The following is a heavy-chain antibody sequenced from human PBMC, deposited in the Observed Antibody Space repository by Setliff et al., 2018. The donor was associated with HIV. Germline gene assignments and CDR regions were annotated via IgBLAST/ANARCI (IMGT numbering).Heavy chain of an antibody. D-gene: IGHD1-20*01. CDR2: INQERTT. Sequence: KPSETLSLTCAVYGGSFSHYYWTWIRQSPGKGLEWIAEINQERTTFYNPSLKSRVIMSLDTSRNEVSLRLNPVTAADTATYFCARVRLSFDNVRCFDLWGQGTLVTVSS. CDR1: GGSFSHYY. J-gene: IGHJ5*02. V-gene: IGHV4-34*01. CDR3: ARVRLSFDNVRCFDL.